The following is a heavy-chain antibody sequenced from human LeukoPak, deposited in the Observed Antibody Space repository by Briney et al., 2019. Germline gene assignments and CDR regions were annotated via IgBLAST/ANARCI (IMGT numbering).Heavy chain of an antibody. CDR2: IYYSGST. Sequence: SETLSLTCTVSGGSISSSSYYWGWIRQPPGKGLEWIGSIYYSGSTYYNPSLKSRATISVDTSKHQFSLKLSSVTAADTAVYYCASPLPPTYSISWFRTTGWFDPWGQGTLVTVSA. V-gene: IGHV4-39*01. CDR1: GGSISSSSYY. J-gene: IGHJ5*02. D-gene: IGHD6-13*01. CDR3: ASPLPPTYSISWFRTTGWFDP.